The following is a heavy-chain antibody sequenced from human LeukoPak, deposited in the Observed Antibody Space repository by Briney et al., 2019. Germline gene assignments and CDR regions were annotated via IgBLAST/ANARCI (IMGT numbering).Heavy chain of an antibody. D-gene: IGHD5-12*01. Sequence: ASVKVSCKASGYAFTGYYMHWVRQAPGQGLEWMGWINPNSGGTNYAQKFQGWVTMTRDTSISTAYMELSRLRSDDTAVYYCARVGYDRRRTQAFDPRGQGTLVTVSS. V-gene: IGHV1-2*04. CDR3: ARVGYDRRRTQAFDP. J-gene: IGHJ5*02. CDR1: GYAFTGYY. CDR2: INPNSGGT.